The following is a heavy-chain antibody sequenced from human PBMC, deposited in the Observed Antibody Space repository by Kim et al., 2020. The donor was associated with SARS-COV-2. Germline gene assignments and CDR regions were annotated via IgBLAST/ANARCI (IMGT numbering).Heavy chain of an antibody. J-gene: IGHJ5*02. CDR2: IYWDDDK. CDR1: GFSLSTSGVG. CDR3: AHAPSKFRRRVLFDP. Sequence: SGPTLVKPTQTLTLTCTFSGFSLSTSGVGVGWIRQPPGKALEWLALIYWDDDKRYSPSLKSRLTITKDTSKNQVVLTMTNMDPVDTATYYCAHAPSKFRRRVLFDPWGQGTLVTVSS. V-gene: IGHV2-5*02. D-gene: IGHD2-2*01.